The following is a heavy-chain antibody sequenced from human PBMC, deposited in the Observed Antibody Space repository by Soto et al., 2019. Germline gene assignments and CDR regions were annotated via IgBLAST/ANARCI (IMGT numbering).Heavy chain of an antibody. V-gene: IGHV3-48*02. CDR1: GFTFSSYS. J-gene: IGHJ5*02. CDR2: ISGSGSTI. CDR3: ARVSIAFRASYDH. Sequence: GGSLRLSCAASGFTFSSYSVNWVRQAPGKGLEWLSYISGSGSTIYYADSVKGRFTISRENAKNSLFLQMNSLRDEDTAVYYCARVSIAFRASYDHWGQGTLVTVSS. D-gene: IGHD1-26*01.